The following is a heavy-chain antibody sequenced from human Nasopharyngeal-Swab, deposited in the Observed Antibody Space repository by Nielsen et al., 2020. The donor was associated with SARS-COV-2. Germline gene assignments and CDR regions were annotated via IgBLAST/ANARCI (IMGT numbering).Heavy chain of an antibody. J-gene: IGHJ4*02. V-gene: IGHV3-11*04. CDR1: GFTFIYYY. Sequence: GGAVRLSGAASGFTFIYYYMSWIRQAPGKGLEWVSYISSSCSTIYYADSVKGRFTISRDNAKNSLYLQMNSLRAEDTAVYYCARVGVLYYYDSSGYYYDYWGQGTLVTVSS. CDR3: ARVGVLYYYDSSGYYYDY. D-gene: IGHD3-22*01. CDR2: ISSSCSTI.